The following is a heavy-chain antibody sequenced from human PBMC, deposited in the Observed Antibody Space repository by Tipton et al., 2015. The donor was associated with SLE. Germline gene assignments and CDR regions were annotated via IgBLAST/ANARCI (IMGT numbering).Heavy chain of an antibody. CDR2: IYYSGTT. Sequence: TLSLTCSVSADSIRRSYWSWIRQPPGKGLEWIAYIYYSGTTNYNPSLKSRVSISVDTSKNHFSLNLYSVTAADTAVYYCARGSRGVGFDVWGHGTTVIVSS. D-gene: IGHD3-10*01. CDR1: ADSIRRSY. CDR3: ARGSRGVGFDV. V-gene: IGHV4-59*01. J-gene: IGHJ6*02.